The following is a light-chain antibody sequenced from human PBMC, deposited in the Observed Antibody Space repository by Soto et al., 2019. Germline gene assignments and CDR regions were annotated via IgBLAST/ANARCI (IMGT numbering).Light chain of an antibody. Sequence: QSALTQPASVSGSPGQSITISCTGTSSDVGGYNYVSWYQQLPGKAPKLMIYEGTKRPSGVSNRFSGSKSGNTASLTISGLQAGDEADYYCSSYTTSSSWVFGGGTKLTVL. CDR2: EGT. CDR3: SSYTTSSSWV. J-gene: IGLJ3*02. CDR1: SSDVGGYNY. V-gene: IGLV2-14*01.